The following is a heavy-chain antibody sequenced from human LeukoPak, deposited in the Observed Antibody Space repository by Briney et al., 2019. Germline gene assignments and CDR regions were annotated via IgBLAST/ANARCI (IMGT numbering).Heavy chain of an antibody. J-gene: IGHJ4*02. V-gene: IGHV3-7*01. CDR3: AKPYKYGVRDVHFDY. Sequence: HPGGSLRLSCAASGFTFSSYWMNWARQAPGKGLEWVASINHNGNVNYYVDSVKGRFTISRDNSKNTLYLQMNSLRAEDTAVYYCAKPYKYGVRDVHFDYWGQGTLVTVSS. D-gene: IGHD5-24*01. CDR1: GFTFSSYW. CDR2: INHNGNVN.